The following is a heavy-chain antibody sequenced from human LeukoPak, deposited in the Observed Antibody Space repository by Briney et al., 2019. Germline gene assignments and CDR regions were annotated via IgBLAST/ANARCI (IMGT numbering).Heavy chain of an antibody. V-gene: IGHV4-30-4*01. CDR2: MYYSGST. CDR3: ARPYYYDSRIDP. J-gene: IGHJ5*02. Sequence: SETLSLTCTVSGGSISSGDYYWSWIRQPPGKGLEWIAYMYYSGSTYYNPSLKSPVTMSADTSKNQLSLKLSSVTAADTAVDYCARPYYYDSRIDPWGQGILVTVSS. D-gene: IGHD3-22*01. CDR1: GGSISSGDYY.